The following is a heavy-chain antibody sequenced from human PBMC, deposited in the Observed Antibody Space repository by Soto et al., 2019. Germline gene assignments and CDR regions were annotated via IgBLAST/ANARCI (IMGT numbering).Heavy chain of an antibody. J-gene: IGHJ4*02. CDR1: GGSVSSGSYY. V-gene: IGHV4-31*03. Sequence: KSSETLSLTCTVSGGSVSSGSYYWSWIRQHPGRGLEWIGYIYYTGNTYYNPSLKSRLAISVDTSKNQFSLKLTSVTAADTAVYYCARDPRSDYYHDHCGQGTLVTVSS. CDR3: ARDPRSDYYHDH. D-gene: IGHD3-3*01. CDR2: IYYTGNT.